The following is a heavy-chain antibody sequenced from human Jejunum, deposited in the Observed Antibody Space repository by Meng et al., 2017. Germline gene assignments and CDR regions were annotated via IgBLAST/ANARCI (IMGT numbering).Heavy chain of an antibody. D-gene: IGHD1-14*01. Sequence: QVRLQESGPGLVKPSGTLSLTCTVSGVSTTAPFYWTWIRQAPGKGLEWIGEVWPSGATYYNPSLSSRITISIDTSNNQFSLEVAFLIAADTAVYYCARAIRERYFDSWGQGTLVTVSS. J-gene: IGHJ4*02. V-gene: IGHV4-4*02. CDR3: ARAIRERYFDS. CDR1: GVSTTAPFY. CDR2: VWPSGAT.